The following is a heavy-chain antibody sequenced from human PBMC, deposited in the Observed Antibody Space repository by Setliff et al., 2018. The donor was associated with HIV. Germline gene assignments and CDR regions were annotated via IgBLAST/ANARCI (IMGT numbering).Heavy chain of an antibody. J-gene: IGHJ4*02. D-gene: IGHD6-19*01. V-gene: IGHV1-2*02. CDR1: GYTFTGYS. Sequence: ASVKVSCKASGYTFTGYSMHWVRQAPGQGLEWMGWINPNSGGSTFAQKFQGRVTMTRYTSISTAYMELSSLRSDDTAVYYCATLFSSGWHFDSWGQGTLVTVSS. CDR3: ATLFSSGWHFDS. CDR2: INPNSGGS.